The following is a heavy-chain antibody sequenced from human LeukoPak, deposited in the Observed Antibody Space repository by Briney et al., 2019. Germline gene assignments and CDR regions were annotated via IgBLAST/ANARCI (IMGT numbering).Heavy chain of an antibody. CDR2: TYYRSKWYN. Sequence: SQTLSLTCAISGDSVSSNSASWNWIRQSPSRVLEWLGRTYYRSKWYNDYAVSVKSRITINPDTSKNQFSLQLNSVTPEDTAVYYCARDLAAAGGYGDAFDIWGQGTMVTVSS. V-gene: IGHV6-1*01. D-gene: IGHD6-25*01. CDR1: GDSVSSNSAS. J-gene: IGHJ3*02. CDR3: ARDLAAAGGYGDAFDI.